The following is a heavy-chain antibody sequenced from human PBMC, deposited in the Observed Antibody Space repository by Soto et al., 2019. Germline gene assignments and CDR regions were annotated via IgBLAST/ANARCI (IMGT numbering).Heavy chain of an antibody. V-gene: IGHV1-69*06. CDR1: GGTFSSYA. D-gene: IGHD3-22*01. Sequence: GASVKVSCKASGGTFSSYAISWVRQAPGQGLEWMGGIIPIFGTANYAQKFQGRVTITADKSTSTAYMELSSLRSEDTAVYYCASPYYYDSSGYYSSNDYYFDYWGQGTLVTSPQ. CDR2: IIPIFGTA. CDR3: ASPYYYDSSGYYSSNDYYFDY. J-gene: IGHJ4*02.